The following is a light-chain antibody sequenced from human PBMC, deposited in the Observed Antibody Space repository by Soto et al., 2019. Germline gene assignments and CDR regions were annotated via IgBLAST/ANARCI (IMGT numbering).Light chain of an antibody. J-gene: IGLJ2*01. CDR2: DVN. CDR1: SSDVGGYNY. V-gene: IGLV2-11*01. CDR3: CSYAGTYTYVV. Sequence: QSALTQPRSGSGSPGQSVTISCTGTSSDVGGYNYVSWYQYHPGKAPKLMIYDVNKRPSGVPDRFSGSKSGNTASLTISGLQAEDEADYYCCSYAGTYTYVVFGGGTKLTVL.